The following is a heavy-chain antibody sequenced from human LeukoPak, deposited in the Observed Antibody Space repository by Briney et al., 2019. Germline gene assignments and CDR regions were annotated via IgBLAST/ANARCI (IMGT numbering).Heavy chain of an antibody. V-gene: IGHV4-31*03. CDR2: IYYSGST. CDR3: ARGETVTTVHQYYYYGMDV. J-gene: IGHJ6*02. CDR1: GGSISSGGYY. Sequence: SQTLSLTCTVSGGSISSGGYYWSWIRQHQGKGLEWIGYIYYSGSTYYNPSLKSRVTISVDTSKNQFSLKLSSVTAADTAVYYCARGETVTTVHQYYYYGMDVWGQGTTVTVSS. D-gene: IGHD4-11*01.